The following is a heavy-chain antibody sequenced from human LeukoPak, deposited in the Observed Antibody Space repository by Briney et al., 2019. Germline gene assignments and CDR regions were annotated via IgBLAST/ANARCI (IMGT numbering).Heavy chain of an antibody. CDR3: AGERGEEYSSGWYKRNYFDN. D-gene: IGHD6-19*01. CDR2: IYYSGST. CDR1: GGSISSYY. V-gene: IGHV4-59*01. J-gene: IGHJ4*02. Sequence: PSETLSLTCTVSGGSISSYYWSWIRQPPGKGLEWIGYIYYSGSTNYNPSLKSRVTISVDTSKNQFPLKLSSVTAADTAVYYCAGERGEEYSSGWYKRNYFDNWGQGIRVTVSS.